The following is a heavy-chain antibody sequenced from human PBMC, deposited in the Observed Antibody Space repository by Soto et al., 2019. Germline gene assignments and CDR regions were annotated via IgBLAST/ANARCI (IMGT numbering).Heavy chain of an antibody. CDR1: GGSISSYY. J-gene: IGHJ4*02. CDR2: IYYSGNT. V-gene: IGHV4-59*01. Sequence: QVQLQESGPGLVKPSETLSLTCTVSGGSISSYYWTWIRQPPGKGLEWIGYIYYSGNTNYNPSRKSRVTISVDTSKNQFSLKLSSVTAADTALYYCAGTPSNGWYNSFDYWGQGTLVNVSS. D-gene: IGHD6-19*01. CDR3: AGTPSNGWYNSFDY.